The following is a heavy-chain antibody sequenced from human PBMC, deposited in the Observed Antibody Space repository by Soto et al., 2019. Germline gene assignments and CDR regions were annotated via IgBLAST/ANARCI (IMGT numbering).Heavy chain of an antibody. V-gene: IGHV3-21*01. CDR2: ISTTSTYT. CDR3: ARDDGLSSTNVKAFEI. Sequence: GGSLRLSCAASGFTFSRYYMNWVRQAPGKGLEWVSSISTTSTYTHYADSLKGRFTISRDNAKKLLYLQMGSLRAEDTAVYYCARDDGLSSTNVKAFEIWGQGTKVTVSS. CDR1: GFTFSRYY. J-gene: IGHJ3*02. D-gene: IGHD2-2*01.